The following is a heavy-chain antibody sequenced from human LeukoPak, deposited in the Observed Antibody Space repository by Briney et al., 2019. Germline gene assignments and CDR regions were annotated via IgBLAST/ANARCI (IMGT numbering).Heavy chain of an antibody. CDR2: IYPGDSDT. CDR3: ARRRPYYYDSSGYYYYFDY. D-gene: IGHD3-22*01. J-gene: IGHJ4*02. Sequence: GESLKISCKGSGYSFTSYWIGWVRQMPGKGLEWMGIIYPGDSDTRYSPSFQGQVTISADKSISTAYLQWSSLKASDTAMYYCARRRPYYYDSSGYYYYFDYWGQGTLVTVSS. CDR1: GYSFTSYW. V-gene: IGHV5-51*01.